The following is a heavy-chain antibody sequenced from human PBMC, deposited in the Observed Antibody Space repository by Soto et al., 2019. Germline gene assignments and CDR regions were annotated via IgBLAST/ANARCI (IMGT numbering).Heavy chain of an antibody. J-gene: IGHJ4*02. Sequence: GGSLRLSCAASGFTVSSNYMSWVRQAPGKGLEWVSVIYSGGSTYYADSVKGRFTISRHNSKNTLYLQMNSLRSEDTAVYYCASPTGPPDTAMVHYFDYWGQGTLVTVSS. CDR1: GFTVSSNY. V-gene: IGHV3-53*04. CDR2: IYSGGST. D-gene: IGHD5-18*01. CDR3: ASPTGPPDTAMVHYFDY.